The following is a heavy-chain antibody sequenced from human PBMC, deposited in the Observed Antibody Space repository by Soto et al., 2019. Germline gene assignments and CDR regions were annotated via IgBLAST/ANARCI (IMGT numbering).Heavy chain of an antibody. V-gene: IGHV1-18*01. CDR3: ARDIESVTAKHFFYYYAMDV. CDR2: VRANNGHT. J-gene: IGHJ6*02. Sequence: QGQLVQSGAEVKKPGASVKLSCKASGFTFSNYGLNWVRQAPGQGLEWMGWVRANNGHTNYAQNLQGRLSMTTDTSTSTAYMELRGLTFDDTAVYYCARDIESVTAKHFFYYYAMDVWGQGTTVTVSS. CDR1: GFTFSNYG. D-gene: IGHD2-8*01.